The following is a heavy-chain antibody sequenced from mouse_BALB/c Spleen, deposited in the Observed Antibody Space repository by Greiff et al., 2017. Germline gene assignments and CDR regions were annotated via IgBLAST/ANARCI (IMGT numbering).Heavy chain of an antibody. CDR1: GFSLTGYG. CDR3: ARDRYGYDGYYYAMDY. V-gene: IGHV2-6-7*01. Sequence: VQGVESGPGLVAPSQSLSITCTVSGFSLTGYGVNWVRQPPGKGLEWLGMIWGDGSTDYNSALKSRLSISKDNSKSQVFLKMNSLQTDDTARYYCARDRYGYDGYYYAMDYWGQGTSVTVSS. J-gene: IGHJ4*01. CDR2: IWGDGST. D-gene: IGHD2-2*01.